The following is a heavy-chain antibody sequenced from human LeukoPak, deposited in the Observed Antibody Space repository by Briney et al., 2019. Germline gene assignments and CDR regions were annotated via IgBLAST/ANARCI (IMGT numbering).Heavy chain of an antibody. CDR3: ARDECSSTSCYRTKGVDY. CDR2: ISSSGSTI. V-gene: IGHV3-48*03. J-gene: IGHJ4*02. CDR1: GFTFSSYE. Sequence: GGSLRLSCAASGFTFSSYEMNWVRQAPGKGLEWVSYISSSGSTIYYADSVKGRFTISRDNAKNSLYLQMNSLRAEDTAVYYCARDECSSTSCYRTKGVDYWGQGTLVTVSS. D-gene: IGHD2-2*01.